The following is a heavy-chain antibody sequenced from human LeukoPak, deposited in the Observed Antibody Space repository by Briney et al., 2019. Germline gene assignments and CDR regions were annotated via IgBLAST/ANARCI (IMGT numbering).Heavy chain of an antibody. Sequence: PGGSLRLSCAASGFTFSSYWMHWVRQAPGKGLVWVSRINSDGSSTSYADSVKGRFTISRDNAKNSLYLQMNSLRAEDTAVYYCARGSRGSYRTYYFDYWGQGTLVTVSS. CDR3: ARGSRGSYRTYYFDY. J-gene: IGHJ4*02. CDR1: GFTFSSYW. D-gene: IGHD1-26*01. V-gene: IGHV3-74*01. CDR2: INSDGSST.